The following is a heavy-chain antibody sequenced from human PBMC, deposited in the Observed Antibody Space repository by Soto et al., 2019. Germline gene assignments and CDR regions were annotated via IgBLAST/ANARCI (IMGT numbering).Heavy chain of an antibody. V-gene: IGHV3-33*01. D-gene: IGHD1-26*01. Sequence: QVQLVESGGGVVQPGRSLRLSCAASGFIFNIYGMHWVRQAPGKGLEWVAVIYYDGRNKYYADSVKGRFTISRDNSKNTLNLQMNSLRVEDTAVYYCARDLGELWPSVGGYWGQGTLVTVSS. CDR3: ARDLGELWPSVGGY. J-gene: IGHJ4*02. CDR1: GFIFNIYG. CDR2: IYYDGRNK.